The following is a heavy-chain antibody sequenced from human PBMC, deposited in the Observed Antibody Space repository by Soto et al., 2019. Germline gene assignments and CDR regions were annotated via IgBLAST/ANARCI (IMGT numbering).Heavy chain of an antibody. J-gene: IGHJ6*03. CDR2: ISGSGGST. D-gene: IGHD7-27*01. CDR3: ARDLSWGSNWYYYMDV. CDR1: GFTFSSYA. V-gene: IGHV3-23*01. Sequence: GGSLRLSCAASGFTFSSYAMSWVRQAPGKGLEWVSAISGSGGSTYYADSVKGRFTVSRDNAKNSLYLQMNSLRAEDTAVYYCARDLSWGSNWYYYMDVWGKGTTVTVSS.